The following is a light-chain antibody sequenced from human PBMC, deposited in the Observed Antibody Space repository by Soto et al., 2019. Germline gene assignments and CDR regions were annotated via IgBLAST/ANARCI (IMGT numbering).Light chain of an antibody. J-gene: IGKJ5*01. Sequence: DIPMTQSPSSLSASVGDRVTITCRASQDIRTYLNWYQQKPGKAPKLLIYTASNLQSGVPSRFSGSGSGTDFTLTISRLEPGDFAVYYCHQYDSSPTFGQGTRLEIK. V-gene: IGKV1-39*01. CDR2: TAS. CDR1: QDIRTY. CDR3: HQYDSSPT.